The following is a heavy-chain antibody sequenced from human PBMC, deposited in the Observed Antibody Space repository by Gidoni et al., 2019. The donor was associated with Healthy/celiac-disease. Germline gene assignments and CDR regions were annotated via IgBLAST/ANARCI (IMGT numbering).Heavy chain of an antibody. CDR3: ARAAVGSYSSSWYINWFDP. CDR1: GYTFTGYY. CDR2: INPNSGGT. J-gene: IGHJ5*02. Sequence: QVQLVQSGAEVKKPGASVQVSCKASGYTFTGYYMHWVRQAPGQGLEWMGWINPNSGGTNYAQKFQGWVTMTRDTSISTAYMELSRLRSDDTAVYYCARAAVGSYSSSWYINWFDPWGQGTLVTVSS. V-gene: IGHV1-2*04. D-gene: IGHD6-13*01.